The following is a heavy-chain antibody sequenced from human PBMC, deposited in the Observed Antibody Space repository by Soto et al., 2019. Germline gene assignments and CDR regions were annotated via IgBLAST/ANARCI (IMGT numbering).Heavy chain of an antibody. CDR2: IWYDGSNK. V-gene: IGHV3-33*01. CDR3: ARDRGSVSGSGSYDFWSGYYTEYYFDY. D-gene: IGHD3-3*01. J-gene: IGHJ4*02. CDR1: GFTFSSYG. Sequence: GGSLRLSCAASGFTFSSYGMHWVRQAPGKGLEWVAVIWYDGSNKYYADSVKGRFTISRDNSKNTLYLQMNSLRAEDTAVYYCARDRGSVSGSGSYDFWSGYYTEYYFDYWGQGTLVTVSS.